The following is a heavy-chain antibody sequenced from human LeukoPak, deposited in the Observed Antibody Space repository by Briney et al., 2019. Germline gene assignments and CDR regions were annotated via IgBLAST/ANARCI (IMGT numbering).Heavy chain of an antibody. Sequence: GGSLRLSCASSGFTFSRNWMSWVSQAPGKGLEWVANIKQDGSEKYYVDSVKGRFTISRDNAKSSLYLQMNSLRAEDTAVYYCARVSVRGVLPPYFDYWGQGTLVTVSS. CDR3: ARVSVRGVLPPYFDY. V-gene: IGHV3-7*01. CDR2: IKQDGSEK. J-gene: IGHJ4*02. CDR1: GFTFSRNW. D-gene: IGHD3-10*01.